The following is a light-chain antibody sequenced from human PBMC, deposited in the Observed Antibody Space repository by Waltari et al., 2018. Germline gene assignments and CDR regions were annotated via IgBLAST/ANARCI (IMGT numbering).Light chain of an antibody. J-gene: IGKJ1*01. V-gene: IGKV1-39*01. Sequence: DIQMTQSPSSLSASVGDRVTITCRASQTISSYLNWYHQKPGKAPELLIYAASRLQSGVRSRFSGSGSGTDFTLTISSLQPEDFATYYCQQSYSTPQTFGQGTKVEIK. CDR3: QQSYSTPQT. CDR1: QTISSY. CDR2: AAS.